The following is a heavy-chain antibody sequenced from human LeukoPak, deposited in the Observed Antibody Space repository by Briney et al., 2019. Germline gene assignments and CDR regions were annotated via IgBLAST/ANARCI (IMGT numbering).Heavy chain of an antibody. CDR3: AREDYDDSGAWYFDL. D-gene: IGHD3-3*01. Sequence: PSETLSLTCTVSSGSFSSGSHYWSWVRQPAGKGLEWIGRINTSGSTSYNPSLKSRVTISVDTSKNQFSLRLRYVTAADTAVYYCAREDYDDSGAWYFDLWGRGTLVIVSS. J-gene: IGHJ2*01. V-gene: IGHV4-61*02. CDR1: SGSFSSGSHY. CDR2: INTSGST.